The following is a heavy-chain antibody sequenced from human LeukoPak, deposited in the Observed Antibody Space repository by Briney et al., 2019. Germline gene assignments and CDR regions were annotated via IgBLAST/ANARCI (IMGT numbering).Heavy chain of an antibody. CDR3: AKDEFRLPTYNWFDP. Sequence: TGGSLRLSCAASGFTFSSYAMSWVRQAPGKGLEWVSAISGSGGSTYYADSVKGRFTISRDNSKNTLYLQMNSLRAEDTAVYYCAKDEFRLPTYNWFDPWGQGTLVTVSS. D-gene: IGHD5-18*01. J-gene: IGHJ5*02. CDR2: ISGSGGST. V-gene: IGHV3-23*01. CDR1: GFTFSSYA.